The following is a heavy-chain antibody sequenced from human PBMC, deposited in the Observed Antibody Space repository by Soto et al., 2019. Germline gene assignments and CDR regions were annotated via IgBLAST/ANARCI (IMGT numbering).Heavy chain of an antibody. CDR3: ARAESSGWQINDAFDI. Sequence: GASVKVSCKASGFTFTSSAVQWVRQARGQRLEWMGIINPSGGSTSYAQKFQGRVTMTRDTSTSTVYMELSSLRSEDTAVYYCARAESSGWQINDAFDIWGQGTMVTVSS. D-gene: IGHD6-19*01. V-gene: IGHV1-46*01. CDR1: GFTFTSSA. CDR2: INPSGGST. J-gene: IGHJ3*02.